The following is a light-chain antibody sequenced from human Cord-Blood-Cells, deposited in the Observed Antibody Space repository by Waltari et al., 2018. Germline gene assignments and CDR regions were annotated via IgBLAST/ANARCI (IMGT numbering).Light chain of an antibody. CDR2: EVS. CDR1: SRDLGGHNY. J-gene: IGLJ1*01. Sequence: QSALTQPASVSGSPGQSITISCTGNSRDLGGHNYVYCYQQPPAKAPKLMIYEVSNRPSGVSNRFSGSKSGNTASLTISGLQAEDEADYYCSSYTSSSTLDVFGTGTKVTVL. V-gene: IGLV2-14*01. CDR3: SSYTSSSTLDV.